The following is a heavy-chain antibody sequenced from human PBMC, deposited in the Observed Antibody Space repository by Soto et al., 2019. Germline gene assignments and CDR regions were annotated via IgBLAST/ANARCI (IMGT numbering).Heavy chain of an antibody. CDR1: GYTFTSYG. J-gene: IGHJ4*02. CDR3: ARAGQLWTPGEIDY. V-gene: IGHV1-18*01. D-gene: IGHD5-18*01. Sequence: ASVKVSCKASGYTFTSYGISWVRQAPGQGLEWMGWISAYNGNTNYAQKLQGRVTMTTDTSTSTAYMEPRSLRSDDTAVYYCARAGQLWTPGEIDYWGQGTLVTVSS. CDR2: ISAYNGNT.